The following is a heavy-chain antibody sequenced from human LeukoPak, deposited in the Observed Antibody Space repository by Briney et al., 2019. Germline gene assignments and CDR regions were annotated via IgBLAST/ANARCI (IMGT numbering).Heavy chain of an antibody. Sequence: PGGSLRLSCAASGFTFSSYSMNWVRQAPGKGLEWVSSINSISSYTYYADSVKGRFTISRDNAKNSLYLQMNSLRAEDTAVYYCARDYGMIIVADAFDIWGQGTMVTVSS. D-gene: IGHD3-22*01. V-gene: IGHV3-21*01. CDR2: INSISSYT. CDR1: GFTFSSYS. J-gene: IGHJ3*02. CDR3: ARDYGMIIVADAFDI.